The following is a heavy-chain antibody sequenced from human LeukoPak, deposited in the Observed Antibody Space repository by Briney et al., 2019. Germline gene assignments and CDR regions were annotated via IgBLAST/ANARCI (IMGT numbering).Heavy chain of an antibody. D-gene: IGHD5-12*01. J-gene: IGHJ4*02. CDR3: AKAYSGTFYSFDS. Sequence: GGSLRLSCATSGFTFSSYGMHWVRQAPGKGLEWVAAIWYDGSNQHYADSVKGRFTISKGTSRNTLDLQMNSLSADDTAVYYCAKAYSGTFYSFDSWGQGALVTVSS. CDR2: IWYDGSNQ. V-gene: IGHV3-33*06. CDR1: GFTFSSYG.